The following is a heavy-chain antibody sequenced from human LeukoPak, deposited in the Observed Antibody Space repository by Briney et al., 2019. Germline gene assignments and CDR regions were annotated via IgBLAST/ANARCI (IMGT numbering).Heavy chain of an antibody. J-gene: IGHJ4*02. Sequence: GGSLRLSCAASGFTFSNYAIHCVRQAPGKGLEWVAVIWYDGSNKYYADSVKGRFTISRDNSKNTLYLQMNSLRAEDTAVYYCARDRGSSYFDYWGQGTLVTVSS. CDR2: IWYDGSNK. CDR3: ARDRGSSYFDY. CDR1: GFTFSNYA. D-gene: IGHD1-26*01. V-gene: IGHV3-33*08.